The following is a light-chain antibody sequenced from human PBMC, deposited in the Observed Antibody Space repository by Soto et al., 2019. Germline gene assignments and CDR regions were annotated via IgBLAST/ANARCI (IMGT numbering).Light chain of an antibody. Sequence: EIVLTQSPGTLSLSPGERATLSCRASQSVSSNYLAWYQQKPGQAPRLVIYGASSRATGIPDRFSGSGSGTDFTLTISRPEPEDFAVYYCQQYGSSPVTFGQGTKVEIK. CDR1: QSVSSNY. V-gene: IGKV3-20*01. CDR3: QQYGSSPVT. CDR2: GAS. J-gene: IGKJ1*01.